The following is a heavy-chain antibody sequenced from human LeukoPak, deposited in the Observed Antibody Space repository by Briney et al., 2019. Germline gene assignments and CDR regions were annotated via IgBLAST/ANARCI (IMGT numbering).Heavy chain of an antibody. V-gene: IGHV3-53*01. J-gene: IGHJ4*02. CDR2: IYSGGST. D-gene: IGHD3-22*01. CDR1: GFTVSSNY. CDR3: ARDGDDTSGSFSPFDY. Sequence: GGSLRLSCAVSGFTVSSNYMSWVRQAPGKGLEWVSVIYSGGSTYYADSVKGRFTTSRDNSKNTLYLQVNSLRAEDTAVYYCARDGDDTSGSFSPFDYWGQGSLVTVSS.